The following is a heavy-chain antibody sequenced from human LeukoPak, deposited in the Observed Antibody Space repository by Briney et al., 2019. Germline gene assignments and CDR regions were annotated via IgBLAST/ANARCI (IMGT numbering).Heavy chain of an antibody. J-gene: IGHJ4*02. D-gene: IGHD5-24*01. CDR2: THPSGGGT. CDR1: GYTFTSYY. CDR3: TRGGDVYIFDY. Sequence: ASVKVSCKASGYTFTSYYIHWVRQAPGQGLERMGRTHPSGGGTSYAQKFQGRLTMTRDTSTSTVYMELSSLTSEDTAVYFCTRGGDVYIFDYWGQGTLVTVSS. V-gene: IGHV1-46*01.